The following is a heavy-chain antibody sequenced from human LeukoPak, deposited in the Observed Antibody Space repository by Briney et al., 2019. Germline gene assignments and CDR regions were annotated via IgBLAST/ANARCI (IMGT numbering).Heavy chain of an antibody. J-gene: IGHJ4*02. CDR3: ARSNSYGFYYFDY. D-gene: IGHD5-18*01. CDR1: AGSFNDYY. Sequence: SETLSLTCAVYAGSFNDYYWTWIRQPPGKGLEWIGEINHRGRSTYNPSLKSRVTISVDTSKNQFSLKLSSVAAVDTAVYYCARSNSYGFYYFDYWGQGTLVTVSS. CDR2: INHRGRS. V-gene: IGHV4-34*01.